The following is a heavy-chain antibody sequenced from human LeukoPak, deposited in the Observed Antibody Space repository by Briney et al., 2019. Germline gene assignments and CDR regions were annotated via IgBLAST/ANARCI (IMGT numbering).Heavy chain of an antibody. Sequence: GGSLRLSCAASGFTFSSYGMHWVRQAPGKGLEWVAVISYDGSNKYYADSVKGRFTTSRDNSKNTLYLQMNSLRAEDTAVHYCAKDLGGAFDIWGQGTMVTVSS. CDR3: AKDLGGAFDI. D-gene: IGHD4-23*01. V-gene: IGHV3-30*18. CDR2: ISYDGSNK. CDR1: GFTFSSYG. J-gene: IGHJ3*02.